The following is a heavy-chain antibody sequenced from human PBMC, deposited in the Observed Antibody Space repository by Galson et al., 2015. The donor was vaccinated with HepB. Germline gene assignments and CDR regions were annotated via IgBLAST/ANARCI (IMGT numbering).Heavy chain of an antibody. CDR1: GFTFSSYS. CDR3: TRLGDLSGYSSS. J-gene: IGHJ4*02. V-gene: IGHV3-48*04. Sequence: SLRLSCAATGFTFSSYSMNWVRQAPGEGLEWVSYISSSSTTIYYADSVKGRFTISRDSAKNSVFLQMNNLRAEDTAVYYCTRLGDLSGYSSSWGQGTLVTVSS. CDR2: ISSSSTTI. D-gene: IGHD2-2*01.